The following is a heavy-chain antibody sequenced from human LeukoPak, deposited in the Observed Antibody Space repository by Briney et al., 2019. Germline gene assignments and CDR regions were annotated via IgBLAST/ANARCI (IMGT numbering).Heavy chain of an antibody. J-gene: IGHJ3*02. V-gene: IGHV4-59*12. CDR2: IYYSGST. D-gene: IGHD2-21*02. CDR1: GGSISSYY. CDR3: ARGSVVVTATPYAFDI. Sequence: SETLSLTCTVSGGSISSYYWSWIRQPPGKGLEWIGYIYYSGSTNYNPSLKSRVTISVDTSKNQFSLKLSSVTAADTAVYYCARGSVVVTATPYAFDIWGQGTMVTVSS.